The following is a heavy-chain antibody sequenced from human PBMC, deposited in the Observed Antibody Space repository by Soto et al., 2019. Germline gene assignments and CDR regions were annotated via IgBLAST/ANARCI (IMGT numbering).Heavy chain of an antibody. CDR1: GVTFSGYG. Sequence: SVKVSCKASGVTFSGYGMNWVRQAPGQGLEWMGGIIPIFGTANFAHKFQGRVTMTADASTSTAYMELSSLRSEDTAVYYCARGGGYSGYYAGDATGHYYYYAMDVWGQETTGTVS. CDR2: IIPIFGTA. V-gene: IGHV1-69*13. CDR3: ARGGGYSGYYAGDATGHYYYYAMDV. D-gene: IGHD5-12*01. J-gene: IGHJ6*02.